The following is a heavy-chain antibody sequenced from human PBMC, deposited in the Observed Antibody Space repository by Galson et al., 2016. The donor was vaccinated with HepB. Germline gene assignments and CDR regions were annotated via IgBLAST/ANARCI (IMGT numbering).Heavy chain of an antibody. V-gene: IGHV3-23*01. Sequence: SLRLSCAASGFTFSNYAMSWVRQAPGKGLEWVSSINIGGDSTYYADSVKGRFTISRDNSKNTVYLQMNSLRAEDTALYYCAKERGDCSGGTCRYHDAFDIWGQGTMVTVSS. CDR2: INIGGDST. CDR3: AKERGDCSGGTCRYHDAFDI. J-gene: IGHJ3*02. CDR1: GFTFSNYA. D-gene: IGHD2-15*01.